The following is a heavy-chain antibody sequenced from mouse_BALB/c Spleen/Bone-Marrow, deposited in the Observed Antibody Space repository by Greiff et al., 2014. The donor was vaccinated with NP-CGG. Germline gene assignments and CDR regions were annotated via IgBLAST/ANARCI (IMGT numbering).Heavy chain of an antibody. CDR2: IHYSGST. D-gene: IGHD1-1*01. CDR3: ARIYYGSSYDY. V-gene: IGHV3-1*02. J-gene: IGHJ2*01. CDR1: GYSITSGYS. Sequence: EVQLKQSRTDLFKPSQSLSLTCTVTGYSITSGYSWHWIRQFPGNKLEWMGYIHYSGSTNYNPSLKSRISITRDTSKNQFFLQLNSVTTEDTATYYCARIYYGSSYDYWGQGTTLTVSS.